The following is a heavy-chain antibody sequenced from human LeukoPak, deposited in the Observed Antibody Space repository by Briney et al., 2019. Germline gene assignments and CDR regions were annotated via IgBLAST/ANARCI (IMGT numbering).Heavy chain of an antibody. D-gene: IGHD1-20*01. CDR3: ARDHLITGTTKGGY. V-gene: IGHV4-4*02. Sequence: PSETLSLTCAVSGGSISSSNWWSWVRQPPGKGLEWIGEIYHSGSTNYNPSLKSRVTISVDKSKNQFSLKLSSVTAADTAVYYCARDHLITGTTKGGYWGQGTLVTVSS. CDR2: IYHSGST. J-gene: IGHJ4*02. CDR1: GGSISSSNW.